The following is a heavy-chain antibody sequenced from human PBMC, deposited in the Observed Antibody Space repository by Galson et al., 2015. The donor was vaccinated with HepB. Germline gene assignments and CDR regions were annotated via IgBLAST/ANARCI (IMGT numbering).Heavy chain of an antibody. Sequence: ATLSLTCGVYVGSFSGYYRSWIRAAPGKGQECIGKISHSGSTTYKPSLKSRLTILVDTSKRQFSLRLNSVTAADTAMYYGARSSWGVRGLMKGYFDYWGQGSLVTVSS. J-gene: IGHJ4*02. D-gene: IGHD3-10*01. V-gene: IGHV4-34*01. CDR2: ISHSGST. CDR3: ARSSWGVRGLMKGYFDY. CDR1: VGSFSGYY.